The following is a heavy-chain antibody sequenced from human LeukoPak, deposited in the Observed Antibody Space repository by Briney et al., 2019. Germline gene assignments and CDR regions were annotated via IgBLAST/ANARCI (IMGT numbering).Heavy chain of an antibody. CDR3: ARDYDILTGYYPNWFDP. CDR1: GGSFSGYY. V-gene: IGHV4-34*01. CDR2: INHSGST. Sequence: PSETLSLTCAVYGGSFSGYYWSWIRQPPGKGLEWIGEINHSGSTNYNPSLKSRVTISVDTSKNQFSLKLSSVTAADTAVYYCARDYDILTGYYPNWFDPWGQGTLVTVSS. J-gene: IGHJ5*02. D-gene: IGHD3-9*01.